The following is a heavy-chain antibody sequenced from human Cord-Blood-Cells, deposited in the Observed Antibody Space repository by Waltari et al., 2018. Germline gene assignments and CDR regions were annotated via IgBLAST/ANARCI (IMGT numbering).Heavy chain of an antibody. CDR2: INHSGST. Sequence: QVQLQQWGAGLLKPSETLSLTCAVYGGSFSGYYWSWIRQPPGKGLEGIGEINHSGSTNYHPSLKSRVTISVDTSKNQFSLKLSSVTAADTAVYYCAKSRGGSCYYYGMDVWGQGTTVTVSS. V-gene: IGHV4-34*01. D-gene: IGHD2-15*01. CDR3: AKSRGGSCYYYGMDV. J-gene: IGHJ6*02. CDR1: GGSFSGYY.